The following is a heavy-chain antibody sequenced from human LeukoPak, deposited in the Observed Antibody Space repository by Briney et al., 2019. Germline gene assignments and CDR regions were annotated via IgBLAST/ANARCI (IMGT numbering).Heavy chain of an antibody. CDR1: GFMFSRYW. CDR3: GRGNIVGAIGY. D-gene: IGHD1-26*01. J-gene: IGHJ4*02. CDR2: ISSDGSST. Sequence: PGGSLRLSCAASGFMFSRYWMHWVRQVPGKGLVGVSRISSDGSSTHYADYVKGRFTISRDNANNTLYLQMNGLRAEDTAVYYCGRGNIVGAIGYWGQGTLVTVSS. V-gene: IGHV3-74*01.